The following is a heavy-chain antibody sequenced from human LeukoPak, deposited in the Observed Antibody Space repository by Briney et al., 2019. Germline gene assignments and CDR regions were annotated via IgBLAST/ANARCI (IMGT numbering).Heavy chain of an antibody. CDR2: IYTSGST. V-gene: IGHV4-4*07. CDR1: GGSISSYY. CDR3: ARLSIAAAEMSLDY. D-gene: IGHD6-13*01. Sequence: PSETLSLTCTVSGGSISSYYWSWIRQPAGKGLEWIGRIYTSGSTNYNPSLKSRVTMSVDTSKNQFSLKLNSVTAADTAVYYCARLSIAAAEMSLDYWGQGSLVTVSS. J-gene: IGHJ4*02.